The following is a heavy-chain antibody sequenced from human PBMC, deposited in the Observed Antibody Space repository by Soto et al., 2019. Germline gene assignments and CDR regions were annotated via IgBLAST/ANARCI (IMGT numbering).Heavy chain of an antibody. CDR2: TDADGISP. CDR3: AKYGCGSPTCPYYFYSFVDV. J-gene: IGHJ6*04. CDR1: GFTFIYFP. Sequence: GGSLRLSCAASGFTFIYFPMSWVRQHSWKGLEWVAGTDADGISPYYADSVKGRFSISRDNSKNTLYLRMNSLRAEDTAVYYCAKYGCGSPTCPYYFYSFVDVWGKGTTVTVSS. V-gene: IGHV3-23*01. D-gene: IGHD2-2*01.